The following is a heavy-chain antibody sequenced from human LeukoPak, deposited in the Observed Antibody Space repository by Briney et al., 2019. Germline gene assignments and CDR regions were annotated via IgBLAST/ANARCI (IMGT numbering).Heavy chain of an antibody. CDR1: GGSISSYY. J-gene: IGHJ3*02. CDR3: ARDRDDAFDI. Sequence: SETLSLTCTVSGGSISSYYWSWIRQPPGKGLEWIGYIYYTGSTNYNPSLKSRVTISVDTSKNQFSLKLSSVTAADTAVYYCARDRDDAFDIWGQGTMVTVSS. CDR2: IYYTGST. V-gene: IGHV4-59*01.